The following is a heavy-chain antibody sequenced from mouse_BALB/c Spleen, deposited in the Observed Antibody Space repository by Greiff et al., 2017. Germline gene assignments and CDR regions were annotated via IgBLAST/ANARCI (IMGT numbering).Heavy chain of an antibody. J-gene: IGHJ4*01. CDR2: ISNLAYSI. CDR3: AREAPYYYAMDY. D-gene: IGHD3-1*01. Sequence: EVQLVESGGGLVQPGGSRKLSCAASGFTFSDYGMAWVRQAPGKGPEWVAFISNLAYSIYYADTVTGRFTISRENAKNTLYLEMSSLRSEDTAMYYCAREAPYYYAMDYWGQGTSVTVSS. CDR1: GFTFSDYG. V-gene: IGHV5-15*02.